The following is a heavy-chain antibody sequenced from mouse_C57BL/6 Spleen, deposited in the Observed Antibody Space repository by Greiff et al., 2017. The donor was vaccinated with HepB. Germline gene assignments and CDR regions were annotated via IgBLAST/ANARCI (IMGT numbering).Heavy chain of an antibody. J-gene: IGHJ4*01. V-gene: IGHV1-54*01. CDR2: INPGSGGT. CDR1: GYAFTNYL. CDR3: ARSPLYDGYYGYAMDY. Sequence: VQLQQSGAELVRPGTSVKVSCKASGYAFTNYLIEWVKQRPGQGLEWIGVINPGSGGTNYNEKFKVKATLTADKSSSTAYMQLSSLTSEDSAVYFCARSPLYDGYYGYAMDYWGQGTSVTVSS. D-gene: IGHD2-3*01.